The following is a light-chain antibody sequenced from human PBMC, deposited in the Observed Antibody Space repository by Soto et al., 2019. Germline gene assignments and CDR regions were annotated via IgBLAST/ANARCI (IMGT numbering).Light chain of an antibody. CDR3: QQLNSYPIT. J-gene: IGKJ5*01. CDR1: QGISSY. V-gene: IGKV1-9*01. CDR2: AAS. Sequence: QLTQSPSSLSASVGDRVTITCRASQGISSYLAWYQQKPGKAPKLLIYAASTLQSVVPSRFSGSESGTDFTLTISSLQPEDFATYYCQQLNSYPITFGQGTRLEIK.